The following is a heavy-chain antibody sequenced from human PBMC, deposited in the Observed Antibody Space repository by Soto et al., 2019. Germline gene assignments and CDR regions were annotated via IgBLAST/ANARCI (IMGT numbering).Heavy chain of an antibody. V-gene: IGHV4-4*02. CDR1: GGSISSSNW. CDR3: ARDNYDFWSGYEYYYYFGMDV. D-gene: IGHD3-3*01. Sequence: SETLSLTCAVSGGSISSSNWWSWVRQPPGKGLEWIGEIYHSGSTNYNPSLKSRVTISVDKSKNQFSLKLSSVPAADTAVYYCARDNYDFWSGYEYYYYFGMDVWGQGTTVTVSS. J-gene: IGHJ6*02. CDR2: IYHSGST.